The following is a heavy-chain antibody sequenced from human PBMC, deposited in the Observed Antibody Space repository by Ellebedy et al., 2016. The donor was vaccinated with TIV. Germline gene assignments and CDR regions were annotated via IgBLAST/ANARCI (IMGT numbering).Heavy chain of an antibody. J-gene: IGHJ6*02. CDR1: GYSLTSNG. CDR3: ARGLWFGELDV. V-gene: IGHV1-18*01. Sequence: AASVKVSCKASGYSLTSNGISWARQAPGQGLGWMGWIGAYNGNTNYAQKFQGRVTMTTDTSTSTVYMDLRSLRSDDTAVYYCARGLWFGELDVWGQGTTVTVSS. CDR2: IGAYNGNT. D-gene: IGHD3-10*01.